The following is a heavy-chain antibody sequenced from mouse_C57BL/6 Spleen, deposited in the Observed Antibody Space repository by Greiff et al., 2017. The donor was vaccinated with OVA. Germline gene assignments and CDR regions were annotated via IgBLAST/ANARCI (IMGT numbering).Heavy chain of an antibody. CDR1: GYAFSSYW. CDR3: ARSGYDYAMDY. V-gene: IGHV1-80*01. CDR2: IYPGVGDT. J-gene: IGHJ4*01. Sequence: SGAELVKPGASVKISCKASGYAFSSYWMNWVKQRPGKGLEWIGQIYPGVGDTNYNGKFKGKATLTADKSSSTAYMQLSSLTSEDSAVYFCARSGYDYAMDYWGQGTSVTVSS. D-gene: IGHD3-1*01.